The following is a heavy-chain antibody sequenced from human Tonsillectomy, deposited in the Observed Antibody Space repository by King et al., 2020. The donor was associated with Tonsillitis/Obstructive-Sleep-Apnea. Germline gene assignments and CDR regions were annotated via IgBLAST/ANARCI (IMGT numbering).Heavy chain of an antibody. J-gene: IGHJ4*02. CDR1: GFTFDDYA. D-gene: IGHD2-21*02. CDR2: INWNSGSI. V-gene: IGHV3-9*01. CDR3: AKVAPTASSYYFDY. Sequence: VQLVESGGGLVQPGRSLRLSCAASGFTFDDYAMHWLRQAPGKGLEWVSGINWNSGSIMYADSVKGRLTISRDKAKNSLYLQMNSLRAEDTALYYCAKVAPTASSYYFDYWGQGTLVTVSS.